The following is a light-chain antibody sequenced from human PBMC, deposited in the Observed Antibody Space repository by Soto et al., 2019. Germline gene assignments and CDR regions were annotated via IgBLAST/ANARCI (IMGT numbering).Light chain of an antibody. Sequence: DIQMTQSPSTLSASVGDRVTITCRASQSISSWLAWYQQKPGTAPKLLIYKASSLESGVPSRFSGSGSGTEFTLTISSLQHDDFATYYCQQYNSYPSFGGGTKVEIK. CDR2: KAS. V-gene: IGKV1-5*03. J-gene: IGKJ4*01. CDR3: QQYNSYPS. CDR1: QSISSW.